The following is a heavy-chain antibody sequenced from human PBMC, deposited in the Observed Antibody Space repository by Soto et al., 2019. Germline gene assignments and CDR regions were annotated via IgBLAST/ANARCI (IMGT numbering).Heavy chain of an antibody. V-gene: IGHV3-30-3*01. CDR1: GFTFSSYA. Sequence: PGGSLRLSCAASGFTFSSYAMHWVRQAPGKGLEWVAVISYDGSNKYYADSVKGRFTISRDNSKNTLYLQMNSLRAEDTAVYYCARDAGSGYLSLQPYYYGMDVWGQGTTVTVSS. J-gene: IGHJ6*02. D-gene: IGHD3-22*01. CDR3: ARDAGSGYLSLQPYYYGMDV. CDR2: ISYDGSNK.